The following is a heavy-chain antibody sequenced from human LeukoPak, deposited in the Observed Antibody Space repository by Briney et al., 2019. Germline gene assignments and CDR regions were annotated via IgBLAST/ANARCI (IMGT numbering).Heavy chain of an antibody. V-gene: IGHV3-74*01. CDR1: GFTFSSYW. D-gene: IGHD6-19*01. J-gene: IGHJ4*02. CDR2: INSDGSST. Sequence: PGGSLRLSCAASGFTFSSYWMHWVRQAPGKGLEWVSRINSDGSSTSYADSVKGRFTISRDNAKNTLYLQMNSLRAEDTAVYYCAKDRYSSGWYDFDYWGQGTLVTVSS. CDR3: AKDRYSSGWYDFDY.